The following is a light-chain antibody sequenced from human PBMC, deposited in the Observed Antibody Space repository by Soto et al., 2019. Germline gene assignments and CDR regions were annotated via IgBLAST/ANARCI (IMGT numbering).Light chain of an antibody. CDR3: SSDAGPHQYV. CDR1: SSHVGGYNY. V-gene: IGLV2-8*01. Sequence: QSVLTQPPSASGSPGQSVTISCTGTSSHVGGYNYVSWYQQHPGNAPKLMIYKVSKRPSGVPDRSAGSKSGNTASLTVAGLQAEDEADYYCSSDAGPHQYVFGTGTKLTVL. CDR2: KVS. J-gene: IGLJ2*01.